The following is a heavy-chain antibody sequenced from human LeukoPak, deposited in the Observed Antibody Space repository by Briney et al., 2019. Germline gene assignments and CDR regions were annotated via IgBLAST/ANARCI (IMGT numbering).Heavy chain of an antibody. CDR2: ISSSSSTI. D-gene: IGHD3-3*01. V-gene: IGHV3-48*02. CDR1: GFTFSTYS. CDR3: ARANWRRSDY. J-gene: IGHJ4*02. Sequence: PGGSLILSCAASGFTFSTYSMNWVRQAPGKGLEWVSYISSSSSTIYYADSVKGRFTISRDNAKNSLYLQMNSLRDEDTAVYYCARANWRRSDYWGQGSLVTVSS.